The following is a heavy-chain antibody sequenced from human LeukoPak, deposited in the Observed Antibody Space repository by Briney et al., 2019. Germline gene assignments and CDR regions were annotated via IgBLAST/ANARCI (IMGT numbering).Heavy chain of an antibody. V-gene: IGHV3-7*01. CDR3: ATSHDSAGND. CDR2: IRHDGNAK. CDR1: GSAFSDFW. Sequence: PGGSLRLSCAASGSAFSDFWMSWVRQAPGKGLEWVANIRHDGNAKNYVPSVRGRFTISRDNAKNSLYLQMNSLTVEDTAVYYCATSHDSAGNDWGQGTLVTVSS. J-gene: IGHJ4*02. D-gene: IGHD2-15*01.